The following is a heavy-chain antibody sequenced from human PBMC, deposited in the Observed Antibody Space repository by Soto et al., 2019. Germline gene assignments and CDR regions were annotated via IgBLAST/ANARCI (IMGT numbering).Heavy chain of an antibody. J-gene: IGHJ5*02. CDR2: INPHGGST. V-gene: IGHV1-46*01. D-gene: IGHD3-3*01. CDR3: ARSSGGNFGIIIEGSNWFDP. Sequence: QVQLVQSGAEVKRPGASVKVSCKAPGDTFTSYYLNWVRQAPGQGLEWMGVINPHGGSTKYAQKFQGRITMTRDTSRSTVYMELSSLRSDDTAIYYCARSSGGNFGIIIEGSNWFDPWGQGTLVPVSS. CDR1: GDTFTSYY.